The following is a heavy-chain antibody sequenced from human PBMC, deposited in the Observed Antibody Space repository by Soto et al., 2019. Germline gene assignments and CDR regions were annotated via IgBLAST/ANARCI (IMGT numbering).Heavy chain of an antibody. D-gene: IGHD5-12*01. Sequence: SVQDTCQACRYTFTSRGISGVGQAPGQGLEGMGWISDYNRNTNYAQNLQGRVTMTTDTATSTAYLELRSLRSDDTAVYYCASGCSGYDFCGQFDYWGQGTLVTVSS. J-gene: IGHJ4*02. CDR2: ISDYNRNT. CDR3: ASGCSGYDFCGQFDY. CDR1: RYTFTSRG. V-gene: IGHV1-18*01.